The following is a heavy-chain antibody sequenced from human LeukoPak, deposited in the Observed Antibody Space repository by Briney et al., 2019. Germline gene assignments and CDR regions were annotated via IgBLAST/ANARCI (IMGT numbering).Heavy chain of an antibody. V-gene: IGHV1-2*02. CDR2: INPNSGGT. D-gene: IGHD1-26*01. CDR3: ARAGTFKYSGNYYRNNWFDP. Sequence: ASVKVSCKASGYTFTGYYMHWVRQAPGQGLEWMGWINPNSGGTNYAQKFQGRVTMTRDTSISTAYMELSRLRSEDTAVYYCARAGTFKYSGNYYRNNWFDPWGQGTLVTVSS. J-gene: IGHJ5*02. CDR1: GYTFTGYY.